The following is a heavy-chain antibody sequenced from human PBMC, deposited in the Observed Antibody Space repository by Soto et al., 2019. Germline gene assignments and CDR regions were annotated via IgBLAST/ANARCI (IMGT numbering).Heavy chain of an antibody. V-gene: IGHV4-59*01. D-gene: IGHD6-19*01. CDR3: VRAGGGWSFDS. CDR2: VYRSGAT. Sequence: SETLPLTCTVAGGSITSYYWSWIRQSPGKGPEWIGYVYRSGATNYNPSLESRVTMSLDTSKNQFSLKLNAVTAADTAVYYCVRAGGGWSFDSWGQGILVTVSS. CDR1: GGSITSYY. J-gene: IGHJ4*02.